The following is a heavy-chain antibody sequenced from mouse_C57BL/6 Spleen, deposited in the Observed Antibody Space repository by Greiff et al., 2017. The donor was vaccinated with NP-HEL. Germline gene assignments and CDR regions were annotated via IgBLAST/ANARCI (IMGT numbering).Heavy chain of an antibody. D-gene: IGHD1-1*01. CDR2: IYPRSGNT. Sequence: QVQLKQSGAELARPGASVKLSCKASGYTFTSYGISWVKQRTGQGLEWIGEIYPRSGNTYYNEKFKGKATLTADKSSSTAYMELRSLTSEDSAVYFCARWGNYGSSYWYFDVWGTGTTVTVSS. CDR3: ARWGNYGSSYWYFDV. V-gene: IGHV1-81*01. J-gene: IGHJ1*03. CDR1: GYTFTSYG.